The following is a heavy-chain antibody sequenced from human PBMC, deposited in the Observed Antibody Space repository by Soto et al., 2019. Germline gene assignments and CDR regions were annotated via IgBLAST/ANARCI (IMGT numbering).Heavy chain of an antibody. CDR2: ISSSSSYI. J-gene: IGHJ6*02. V-gene: IGHV3-21*01. D-gene: IGHD6-13*01. Sequence: EVQLVESGGGLVKPGGSLRLSCAASGFTFSSYSMNWVRQAPGKGLEWVSSISSSSSYIYYADSVQGRFTISRDNAKNSLYPQMNSLRAEDTAVYYCARARHSSSYPYYGMDVWGQGTTVTVSS. CDR3: ARARHSSSYPYYGMDV. CDR1: GFTFSSYS.